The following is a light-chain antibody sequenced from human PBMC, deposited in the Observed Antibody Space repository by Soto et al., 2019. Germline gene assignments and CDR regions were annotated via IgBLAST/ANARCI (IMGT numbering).Light chain of an antibody. V-gene: IGLV2-14*02. CDR1: SSDVGSYNL. Sequence: QSALTQPASVSGSPGQSITISCTGTSSDVGSYNLVSWFQQHPGKAPKLMIYEGSKRPSGVSNRFSGSKSGNTASLTISGLQAEDEADYYCSSYTAINTVTFGGGTKVTVL. CDR2: EGS. J-gene: IGLJ2*01. CDR3: SSYTAINTVT.